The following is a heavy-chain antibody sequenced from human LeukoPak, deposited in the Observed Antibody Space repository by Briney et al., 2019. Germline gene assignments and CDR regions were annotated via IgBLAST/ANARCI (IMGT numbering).Heavy chain of an antibody. CDR3: ARHRDYYDT. Sequence: PSETLSLTCTVSGASINNNFWTWIRQPPGKGLEWIGYIYSSGSANYNPSLKSRVIISGDTSKNQISLNLTSVTAADTAVYFCARHRDYYDTRGHGTLVTVSS. J-gene: IGHJ4*01. D-gene: IGHD3-22*01. CDR2: IYSSGSA. V-gene: IGHV4-59*08. CDR1: GASINNNF.